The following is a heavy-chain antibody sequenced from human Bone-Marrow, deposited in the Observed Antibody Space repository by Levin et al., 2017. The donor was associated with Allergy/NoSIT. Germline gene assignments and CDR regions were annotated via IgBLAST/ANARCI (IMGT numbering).Heavy chain of an antibody. J-gene: IGHJ4*02. V-gene: IGHV3-48*02. CDR2: ISSSSSSI. CDR3: ARGRAARPDC. CDR1: GFIFSNYG. D-gene: IGHD6-25*01. Sequence: GGSLRLSCAASGFIFSNYGMNWVRQAQGKGLEWVSYISSSSSSIYYADSVKGRFTISRDNAKNSLYLQMNSLRDGDTAVYYCARGRAARPDCWGQGPLVTVAA.